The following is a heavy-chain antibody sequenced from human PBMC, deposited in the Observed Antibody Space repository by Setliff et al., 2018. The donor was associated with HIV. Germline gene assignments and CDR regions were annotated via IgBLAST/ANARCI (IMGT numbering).Heavy chain of an antibody. V-gene: IGHV1-24*01. Sequence: ASVKVSCKVSEYTLSELSMHWVRQAPGKGLEWMGGFDPEDAETIYAQNFQGRVTMTEDTSTDTAYMELSSLRSEDTAFYYCTTDGSYDILTGPTPGAFDIWGQGTMVTVSS. CDR3: TTDGSYDILTGPTPGAFDI. J-gene: IGHJ3*02. CDR1: EYTLSELS. D-gene: IGHD3-9*01. CDR2: FDPEDAET.